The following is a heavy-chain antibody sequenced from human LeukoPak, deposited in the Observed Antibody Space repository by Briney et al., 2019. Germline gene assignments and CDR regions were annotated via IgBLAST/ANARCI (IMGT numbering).Heavy chain of an antibody. D-gene: IGHD1-26*01. CDR2: MYYSGST. Sequence: SETLSLTCTVSGGSISSSGYYWGWIRQPPGKGLEWIGSMYYSGSTYYNPSLKSRVTISVDTSKNQFSLKLSSVTAADTAVYYCARFSTILLGATGGDSWGQGTLVTVSS. CDR3: ARFSTILLGATGGDS. CDR1: GGSISSSGYY. J-gene: IGHJ4*02. V-gene: IGHV4-39*01.